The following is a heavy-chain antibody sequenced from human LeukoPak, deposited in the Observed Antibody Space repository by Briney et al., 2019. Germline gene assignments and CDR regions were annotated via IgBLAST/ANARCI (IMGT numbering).Heavy chain of an antibody. V-gene: IGHV4-61*01. D-gene: IGHD3-22*01. CDR3: ARDLINYYDSSGYYYSYYYYGMDV. Sequence: SETLSLTCAVSGGSVSSGSYYWSWIRQPPGKGLEWIGYIYYSGSTNYNPSLKSRVTISVDTSKNQFSLKLSSVTAADTAVYYCARDLINYYDSSGYYYSYYYYGMDVWGQGTTVTVSS. CDR2: IYYSGST. CDR1: GGSVSSGSYY. J-gene: IGHJ6*02.